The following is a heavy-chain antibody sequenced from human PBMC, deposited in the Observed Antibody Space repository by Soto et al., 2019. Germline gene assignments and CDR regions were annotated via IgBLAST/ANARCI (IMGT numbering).Heavy chain of an antibody. D-gene: IGHD1-26*01. J-gene: IGHJ4*02. CDR2: ISGTGGST. Sequence: DVQLLESGGGLVQPGGSLRLSCAASGFTFSSYAMTWVRQAPGEGLEWISGISGTGGSTFSADSVKGRFAISRDNSKNMLYLQMNSLTAGDTAVYYCAKSPGSYWDYCDFWGQGILVTVSS. CDR3: AKSPGSYWDYCDF. V-gene: IGHV3-23*01. CDR1: GFTFSSYA.